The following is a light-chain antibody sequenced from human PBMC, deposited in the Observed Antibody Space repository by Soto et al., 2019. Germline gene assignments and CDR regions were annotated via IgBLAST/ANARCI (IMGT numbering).Light chain of an antibody. CDR2: SDN. Sequence: QSVLTQPPSASGTPGQRVTISCSGSSSNIGVNSVNWYRHLPGTAPKLLIYSDNQRPSGVPVRFSGSKSDTSASLAISGLQSDDEADYYCAPWDDSLDGLYVFGTGTKVTVL. J-gene: IGLJ1*01. CDR3: APWDDSLDGLYV. CDR1: SSNIGVNS. V-gene: IGLV1-44*01.